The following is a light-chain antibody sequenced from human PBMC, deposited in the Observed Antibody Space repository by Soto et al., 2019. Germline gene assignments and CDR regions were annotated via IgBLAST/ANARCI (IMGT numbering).Light chain of an antibody. CDR3: QQLTGYLLLP. V-gene: IGKV1-9*01. J-gene: IGKJ4*01. Sequence: QWPHCPSYLTAVVGDRVPITYRASQGISTYLAWYQQKLGKAPKLLIYDASTLQSGVPSRFSGSRSGTEFTLTISSLQPADYATYYCQQLTGYLLLPFGGGTKVDI. CDR2: DAS. CDR1: QGISTY.